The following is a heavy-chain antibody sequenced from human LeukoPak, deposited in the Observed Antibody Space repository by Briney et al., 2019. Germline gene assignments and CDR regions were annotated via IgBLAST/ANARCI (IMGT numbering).Heavy chain of an antibody. Sequence: GGSLRLSCATSGFTFRTFWMTWVRHVPGRGLEWVANIKQDGSEKNYVDSVRGRFTISRDNTQNSLHLQMNSLRVEDTATYYCARSGYYSYYFEFWGQGTLVTVSS. CDR2: IKQDGSEK. V-gene: IGHV3-7*01. CDR3: ARSGYYSYYFEF. J-gene: IGHJ4*02. CDR1: GFTFRTFW. D-gene: IGHD3-22*01.